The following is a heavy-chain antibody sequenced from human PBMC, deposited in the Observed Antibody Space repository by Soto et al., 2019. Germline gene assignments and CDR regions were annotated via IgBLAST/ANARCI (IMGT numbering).Heavy chain of an antibody. J-gene: IGHJ1*01. CDR2: ISGSGGST. V-gene: IGHV3-23*01. CDR3: AKDLSYYGSGSLPKTSPYFQH. D-gene: IGHD3-10*01. Sequence: PGESLKISCAASGFTFSSYGMSWVRQAPGKGLEWVSAISGSGGSTYYADSVKGRFTISRDNSKNTLYLQMNSLRAEDTAVYYCAKDLSYYGSGSLPKTSPYFQHWGQGTLVTVSS. CDR1: GFTFSSYG.